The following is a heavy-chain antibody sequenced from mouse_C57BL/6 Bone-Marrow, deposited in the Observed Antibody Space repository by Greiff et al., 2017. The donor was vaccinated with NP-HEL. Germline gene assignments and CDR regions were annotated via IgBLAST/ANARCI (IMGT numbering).Heavy chain of an antibody. CDR1: GYAFSSYW. CDR3: ARKPPYYGSSYWYFDV. CDR2: IYPGDGDT. Sequence: QVQLQQSGAELVKPGASVKISCKASGYAFSSYWMNWVKQRPGKGLEWIGQIYPGDGDTNYNGKFKGKATLTADKSSSTAYMQLSSLTSEDSAVYFCARKPPYYGSSYWYFDVWGTGTTVTVSS. J-gene: IGHJ1*03. V-gene: IGHV1-80*01. D-gene: IGHD1-1*01.